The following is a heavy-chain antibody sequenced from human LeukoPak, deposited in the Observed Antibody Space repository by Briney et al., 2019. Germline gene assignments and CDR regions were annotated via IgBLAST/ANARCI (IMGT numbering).Heavy chain of an antibody. CDR2: INHSGST. J-gene: IGHJ4*02. CDR3: ARHTDDFWSGYYIDY. V-gene: IGHV4-34*01. Sequence: PSETLSLTCAVYGGSFSGYYWSWIRQPPGKGLEWIGEINHSGSTNYNPSLKSRVTISVDTSKNQFSLKLSSVTAADTAVYYCARHTDDFWSGYYIDYWGQGTLVTVSS. D-gene: IGHD3-3*01. CDR1: GGSFSGYY.